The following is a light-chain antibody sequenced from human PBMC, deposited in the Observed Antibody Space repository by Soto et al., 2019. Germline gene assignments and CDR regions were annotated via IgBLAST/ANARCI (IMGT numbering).Light chain of an antibody. V-gene: IGLV2-23*02. Sequence: QSVLTQPASVSGSPGQSITISCTGTSSDVGSYNLVSWYQQHPGRAPKLMIYEVSKWPSGVSNRFSGSKSGNTASLTISGLQAEDEADYYCCSYAGSSAFYVFGPGTKVTVL. J-gene: IGLJ1*01. CDR1: SSDVGSYNL. CDR2: EVS. CDR3: CSYAGSSAFYV.